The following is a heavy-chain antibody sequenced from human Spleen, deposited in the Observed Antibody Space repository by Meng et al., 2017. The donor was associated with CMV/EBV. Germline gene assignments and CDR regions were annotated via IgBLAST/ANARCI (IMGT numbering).Heavy chain of an antibody. J-gene: IGHJ3*01. CDR1: GLSITTSGVG. D-gene: IGHD2-2*01. V-gene: IGHV2-5*01. Sequence: SGLSITTSGVGVAWIRQPPGKALEWLTHIYWNDDERYRPSRKSRLTITKDTAKNQVVLRMTNMEPVDTATYYCAKTYPWSTNDAFDVWGQGTMVTVSS. CDR2: IYWNDDE. CDR3: AKTYPWSTNDAFDV.